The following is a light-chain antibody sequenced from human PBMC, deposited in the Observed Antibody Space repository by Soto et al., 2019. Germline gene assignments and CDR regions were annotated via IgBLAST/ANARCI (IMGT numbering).Light chain of an antibody. J-gene: IGLJ2*01. Sequence: QSALTQPASVSGSPGQSITISCTGTSSDVGGYNYVSWYQQHPGKAPKLMIYEVNNRPSGISHRFSGSKSGNTASLTISGLQAEDEADYYCNSYTSTSTRVIFGGGTQLTVL. CDR3: NSYTSTSTRVI. CDR2: EVN. V-gene: IGLV2-14*01. CDR1: SSDVGGYNY.